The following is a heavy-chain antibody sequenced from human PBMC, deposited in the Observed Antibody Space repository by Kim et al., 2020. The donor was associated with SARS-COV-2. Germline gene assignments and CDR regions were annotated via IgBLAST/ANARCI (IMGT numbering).Heavy chain of an antibody. Sequence: GGSLRLSCAASGFTFSSYAMSWVRQAPGKGLEWVSAISGSGGSTYYADSVKGRFTISRDNSKNTLYLQMNSLRAEDTAVYYCAKDPIYSNDLYYYYYMDVWGKGTTVTVSS. J-gene: IGHJ6*03. CDR3: AKDPIYSNDLYYYYYMDV. CDR1: GFTFSSYA. D-gene: IGHD4-4*01. CDR2: ISGSGGST. V-gene: IGHV3-23*01.